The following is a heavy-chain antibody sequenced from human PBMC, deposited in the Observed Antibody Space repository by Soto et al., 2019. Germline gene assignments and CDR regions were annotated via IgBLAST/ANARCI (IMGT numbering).Heavy chain of an antibody. V-gene: IGHV1-69*13. CDR1: GGTLSSYG. Sequence: SVKVSCKASGGTLSSYGISWVRQAPGQGLEWMGGIIPIFGTANYAQKFQGRVTITADESTSTAYMELSSLRSEDTAVYYCARGPVKQWLEVHYFDYWGQGTLVTVSS. J-gene: IGHJ4*02. CDR2: IIPIFGTA. CDR3: ARGPVKQWLEVHYFDY. D-gene: IGHD6-19*01.